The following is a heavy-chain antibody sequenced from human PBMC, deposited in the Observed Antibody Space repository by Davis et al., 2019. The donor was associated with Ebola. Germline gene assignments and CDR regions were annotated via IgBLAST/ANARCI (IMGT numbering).Heavy chain of an antibody. CDR1: GYSFTSYW. CDR2: IYPGDSDT. Sequence: PGGSLRLSCKGSGYSFTSYWIGWVPQMHGKGLEWMGIIYPGDSDTRYSPSFQGQVTISADKSIGTAYLQWSSLKASDTAMYYCARGYWYFDLWGRGTLVTVSS. J-gene: IGHJ2*01. V-gene: IGHV5-51*01. CDR3: ARGYWYFDL.